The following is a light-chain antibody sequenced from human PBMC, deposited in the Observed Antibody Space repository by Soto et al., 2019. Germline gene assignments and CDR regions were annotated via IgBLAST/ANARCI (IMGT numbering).Light chain of an antibody. CDR3: QQYGTSPIT. Sequence: ENVLTQSPGTLSLSPGEKATHSCRASQNVSSYLTWYQQRPGQAPRLLIYGASKRATGIPDRFSGSGSGTDFTLTISRLEPEDFALYYCQQYGTSPITFGQGTRLEIK. V-gene: IGKV3-20*01. J-gene: IGKJ5*01. CDR1: QNVSSY. CDR2: GAS.